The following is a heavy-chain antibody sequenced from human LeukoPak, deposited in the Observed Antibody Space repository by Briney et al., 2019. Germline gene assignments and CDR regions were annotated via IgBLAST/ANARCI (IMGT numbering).Heavy chain of an antibody. V-gene: IGHV1-69*04. CDR3: ARDVAAAGAFFDY. J-gene: IGHJ4*02. Sequence: GASVKVSCKASGGTFSSYAISWVRQAPGQGLEWMGRIIPILGIANYAQKFQGRVTITADKSTSTAYMELSSLRSEDTAVYYCARDVAAAGAFFDYWGQGTLVTVSS. CDR2: IIPILGIA. D-gene: IGHD6-13*01. CDR1: GGTFSSYA.